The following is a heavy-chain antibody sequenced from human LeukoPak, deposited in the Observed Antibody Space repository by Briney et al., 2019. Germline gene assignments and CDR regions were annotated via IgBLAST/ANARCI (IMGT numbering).Heavy chain of an antibody. CDR2: INHSGST. CDR1: GGSFSGYY. CDR3: ARVSSSWYREYFQH. J-gene: IGHJ1*01. Sequence: SETLSLTCAVYGGSFSGYYWSWIRQPPGKGLEWIGEINHSGSTNYNPSLKSRVTISVDTSKNQFSLKLSSVTAADTAVYYCARVSSSWYREYFQHWGQGTLVTVSS. V-gene: IGHV4-34*01. D-gene: IGHD6-13*01.